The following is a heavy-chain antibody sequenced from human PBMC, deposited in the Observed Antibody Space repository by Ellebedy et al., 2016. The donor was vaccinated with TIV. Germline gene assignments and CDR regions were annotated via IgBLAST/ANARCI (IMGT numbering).Heavy chain of an antibody. CDR2: IWYDGSNK. CDR3: ARGYSGLLGAFDI. D-gene: IGHD1-26*01. Sequence: PGGSLRLSCAASGFTFSSYGMHWVRQAPGKGLEWVAVIWYDGSNKYYADSVKGRFTISRDNSKNTLYLQMNSLRAEDTAVYYCARGYSGLLGAFDIWGQGTMVTVSS. V-gene: IGHV3-33*08. CDR1: GFTFSSYG. J-gene: IGHJ3*02.